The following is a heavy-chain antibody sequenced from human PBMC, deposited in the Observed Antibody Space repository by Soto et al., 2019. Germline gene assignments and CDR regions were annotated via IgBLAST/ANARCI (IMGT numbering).Heavy chain of an antibody. Sequence: PSETLSLTCTVSGGSISSSSYYWGWIRQPPGKGLEWIGSIYYSGSTYYNPSLKSRVTISVDTSKNQFSLKLSSVTAADTAVYYCARTDNSNYFDYWGQGTLVTSPQ. D-gene: IGHD4-4*01. CDR3: ARTDNSNYFDY. J-gene: IGHJ4*02. CDR1: GGSISSSSYY. V-gene: IGHV4-39*01. CDR2: IYYSGST.